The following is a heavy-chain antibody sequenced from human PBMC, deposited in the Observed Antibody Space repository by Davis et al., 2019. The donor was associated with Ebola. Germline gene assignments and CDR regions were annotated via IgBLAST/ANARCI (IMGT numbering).Heavy chain of an antibody. Sequence: GGSLRLSCTASGFTFGDYAMSWVRQAPGKGLEWVGFIRSKAYGGTTEYAASVKGRFTISRDDSKSIAYLQMNSLKTEDTAVYYCTTPGPYGDYLGFSSHWGQGTLVTVSS. V-gene: IGHV3-49*04. CDR2: IRSKAYGGTT. J-gene: IGHJ4*02. CDR1: GFTFGDYA. D-gene: IGHD4-17*01. CDR3: TTPGPYGDYLGFSSH.